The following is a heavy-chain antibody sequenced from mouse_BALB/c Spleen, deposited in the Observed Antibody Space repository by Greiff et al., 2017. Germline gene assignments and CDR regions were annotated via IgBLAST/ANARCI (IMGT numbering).Heavy chain of an antibody. CDR3: ARRSPYGNYEAY. CDR1: GFTFSSYY. Sequence: LVESGGGLVKLGGSLKLSCAASGFTFSSYYMSWVRQTPEKRLELVAAINSNGGSTYYPDTVKGRFTISRDNANNTLYLQMSSLKSEDTALYYCARRSPYGNYEAYWGQGTLVTVSA. D-gene: IGHD2-1*01. V-gene: IGHV5-6-2*01. J-gene: IGHJ3*01. CDR2: INSNGGST.